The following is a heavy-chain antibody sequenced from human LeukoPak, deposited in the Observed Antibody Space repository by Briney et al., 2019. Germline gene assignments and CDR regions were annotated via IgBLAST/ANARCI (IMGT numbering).Heavy chain of an antibody. CDR1: GGFISSCY. J-gene: IGHJ4*02. Sequence: SETLSLTCTVSGGFISSCYWSWIRQPPGKGLEWIGYIYYSERANYNPSLKSRVSISLDTSKNQFSLNLSSVTAADTAVYYCARGPLNEEIDYWGQGTLVTVSS. CDR2: IYYSERA. V-gene: IGHV4-59*01. CDR3: ARGPLNEEIDY. D-gene: IGHD1-1*01.